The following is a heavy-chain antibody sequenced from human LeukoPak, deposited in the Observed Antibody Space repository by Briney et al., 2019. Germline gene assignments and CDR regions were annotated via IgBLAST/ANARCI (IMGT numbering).Heavy chain of an antibody. CDR3: ARHREIAAAGPRYWYFYL. D-gene: IGHD6-13*01. CDR2: IYHSGST. J-gene: IGHJ2*01. V-gene: IGHV4-38-2*01. CDR1: GYSISSGYY. Sequence: PSETLSLTCAVSGYSISSGYYWGWIRQPPGKGLEWIGSIYHSGSTYYNPSLKSRVTISVDTSKNQFSLKLSSVTAADTAVYYCARHREIAAAGPRYWYFYLWGRGTLVTVSS.